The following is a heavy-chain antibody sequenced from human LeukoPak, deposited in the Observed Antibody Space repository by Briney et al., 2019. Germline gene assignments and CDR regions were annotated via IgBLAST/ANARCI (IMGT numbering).Heavy chain of an antibody. CDR3: ARQTGSGLFILP. V-gene: IGHV4-39*01. D-gene: IGHD3/OR15-3a*01. CDR2: IYYSGNT. J-gene: IGHJ4*02. CDR1: GVSISSSNSY. Sequence: SETLSLTCTVSGVSISSSNSYWGWIRQPPGKGLEWIGSIYYSGNTYYNPSLKSQVSISIDTSKNQFSLRLTSVTAADTAVYYCARQTGSGLFILPGGQGTLVTVSS.